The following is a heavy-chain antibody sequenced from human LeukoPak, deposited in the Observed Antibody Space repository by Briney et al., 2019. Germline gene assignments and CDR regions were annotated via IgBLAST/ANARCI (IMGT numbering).Heavy chain of an antibody. J-gene: IGHJ6*02. CDR3: ARDGNYYDSSGYYGTLYGMDV. CDR2: IYYSGST. V-gene: IGHV4-39*07. D-gene: IGHD3-22*01. Sequence: PSETLSLTCTVSGGSISSSSYYWGWIRQPPGKGLEWIGSIYYSGSTYYNPSLKSRVTISVDTSKNQFSLKLSSVTAADTAVYYCARDGNYYDSSGYYGTLYGMDVWGQGTTVTVSS. CDR1: GGSISSSSYY.